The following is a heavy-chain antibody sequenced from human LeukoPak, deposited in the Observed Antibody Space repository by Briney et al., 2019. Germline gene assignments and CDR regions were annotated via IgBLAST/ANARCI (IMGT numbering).Heavy chain of an antibody. J-gene: IGHJ4*02. CDR2: IRYDGSNK. CDR1: GFTFSSYG. Sequence: PGGSLRLSCAASGFTFSSYGMHWVRQAPGKGLEWVAFIRYDGSNKYYADSVKGRFTISRDNSKDTLYLQMNSLRAEDTAVYYCAKDWQQQTYYFDYWGRGTLVTVSS. V-gene: IGHV3-30*02. D-gene: IGHD6-13*01. CDR3: AKDWQQQTYYFDY.